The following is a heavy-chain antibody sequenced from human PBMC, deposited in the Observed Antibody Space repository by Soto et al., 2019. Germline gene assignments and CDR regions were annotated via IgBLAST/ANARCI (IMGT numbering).Heavy chain of an antibody. Sequence: ASVKVSCKASGYTFTGYYMHWVRQAPGQGLEWMGWINPNSGGTNYAQKFQGWVTMTRDTSISTAYMELSRLRSDDTAVHYCARATITGTPGFDYWGQGTLVTVSS. CDR1: GYTFTGYY. CDR3: ARATITGTPGFDY. J-gene: IGHJ4*02. V-gene: IGHV1-2*04. D-gene: IGHD1-20*01. CDR2: INPNSGGT.